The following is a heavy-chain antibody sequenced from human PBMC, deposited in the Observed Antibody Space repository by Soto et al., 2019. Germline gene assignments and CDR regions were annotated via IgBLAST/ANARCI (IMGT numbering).Heavy chain of an antibody. CDR1: GYTFTGYY. CDR2: INPNSGGT. Sequence: ASVKVSCKASGYTFTGYYMHWVRQAPGQGLEWMGWINPNSGGTNYAQKFQGWVTMTRDTSISTAYMELSRLRSDDTAVYYCARDRVGYCSSTSCYEAYYYYGMDVWGQGTTVTVSS. CDR3: ARDRVGYCSSTSCYEAYYYYGMDV. D-gene: IGHD2-2*01. J-gene: IGHJ6*02. V-gene: IGHV1-2*04.